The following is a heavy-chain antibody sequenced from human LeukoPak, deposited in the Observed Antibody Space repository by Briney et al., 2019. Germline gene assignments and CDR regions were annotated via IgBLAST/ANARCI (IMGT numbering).Heavy chain of an antibody. Sequence: ASVKVSCKASGYTFTSYVINWVRQATGQGLEWMGWMNPNGGNTGYAQKFQGRVTMTRNTSISTAYMELSSLRSEDTAVYYCARASARTRIAAAGTIGYWGQGTLVTVSS. CDR3: ARASARTRIAAAGTIGY. CDR2: MNPNGGNT. D-gene: IGHD6-13*01. V-gene: IGHV1-8*01. J-gene: IGHJ4*02. CDR1: GYTFTSYV.